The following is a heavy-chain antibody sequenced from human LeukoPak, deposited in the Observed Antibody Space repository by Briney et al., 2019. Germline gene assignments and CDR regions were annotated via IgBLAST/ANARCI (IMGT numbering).Heavy chain of an antibody. V-gene: IGHV3-53*01. Sequence: GGSLRLSCAASGFTVSSNYMSWVRQAPGKGLEWVSVIYSGGSTYYADSVKGRFTISRDNSKNTLYLQMNSLRAEDTAVYYCARGRGSGSYPFDYWGQGTLVTVSS. D-gene: IGHD3-10*01. CDR2: IYSGGST. CDR1: GFTVSSNY. CDR3: ARGRGSGSYPFDY. J-gene: IGHJ4*02.